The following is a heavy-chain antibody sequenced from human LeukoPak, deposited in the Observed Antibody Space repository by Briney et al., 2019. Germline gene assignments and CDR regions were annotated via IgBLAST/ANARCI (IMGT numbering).Heavy chain of an antibody. J-gene: IGHJ4*02. Sequence: SETLSLTCTVSGGSISSSRYYWGWIRQPPGKGLEWIVSIYYSGNTYYSPSLKSRVTISVDTSKNQFSLKLSSVTAADTAVYYCARRISCSGGSCYKTDDYWGQGTLVTVSS. CDR2: IYYSGNT. CDR3: ARRISCSGGSCYKTDDY. D-gene: IGHD2-15*01. V-gene: IGHV4-39*01. CDR1: GGSISSSRYY.